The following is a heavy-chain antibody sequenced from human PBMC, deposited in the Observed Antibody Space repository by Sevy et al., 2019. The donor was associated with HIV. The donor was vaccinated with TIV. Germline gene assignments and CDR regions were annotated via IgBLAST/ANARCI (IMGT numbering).Heavy chain of an antibody. J-gene: IGHJ4*02. D-gene: IGHD1-26*01. CDR2: IIPSGGST. V-gene: IGHV1-46*01. CDR3: ASGTGV. Sequence: ASVKVSCKASGYTFTTYYMHWVRQAPGQGLEWMGIIIPSGGSTTYAQKFQGRITMTRDTSTSTAYMELSSLRSEDMAIYYCASGTGVWGQGTLVTVSS. CDR1: GYTFTTYY.